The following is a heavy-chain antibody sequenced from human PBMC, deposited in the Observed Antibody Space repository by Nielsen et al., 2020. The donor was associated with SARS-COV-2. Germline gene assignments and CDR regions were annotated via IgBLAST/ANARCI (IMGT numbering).Heavy chain of an antibody. D-gene: IGHD4-11*01. CDR2: INSHGGST. CDR3: VKDAYSNAGRFDY. Sequence: GGSLRLSCSASGFTFSSYAIHWVRQAPGEGLEHVSGINSHGGSTFYTNSVRGRFTISRDNSKNTLYLQMSSLRAEDTAVYYCVKDAYSNAGRFDYWGQGTLVTVSS. CDR1: GFTFSSYA. V-gene: IGHV3-64D*09. J-gene: IGHJ4*02.